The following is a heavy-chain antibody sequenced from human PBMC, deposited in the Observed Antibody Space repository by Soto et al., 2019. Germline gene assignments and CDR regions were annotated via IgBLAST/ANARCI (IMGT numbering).Heavy chain of an antibody. J-gene: IGHJ6*03. V-gene: IGHV1-8*01. CDR1: GCTFTGYD. Sequence: ASVMVSCKASGCTFTGYDINWVRQATGQGLEWMGWMNPNSGNTGYAQKFQGRVTMTRNTSISTAYMELSSLRSEDPAVYYCAREVRGRFLFLGANYYYYMYVCGKGTAV. D-gene: IGHD3-3*01. CDR2: MNPNSGNT. CDR3: AREVRGRFLFLGANYYYYMYV.